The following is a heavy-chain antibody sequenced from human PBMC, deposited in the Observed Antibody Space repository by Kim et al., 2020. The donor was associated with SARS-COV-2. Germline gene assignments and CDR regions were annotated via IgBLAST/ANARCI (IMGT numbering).Heavy chain of an antibody. CDR3: ARHLRNWYFDL. CDR2: T. Sequence: TDTNQSLKGRVTLSVDTSKKQFSLRLGSVTAAAAAVYYCARHLRNWYFDLWGRGTLVTVSS. V-gene: IGHV4-39*01. J-gene: IGHJ2*01.